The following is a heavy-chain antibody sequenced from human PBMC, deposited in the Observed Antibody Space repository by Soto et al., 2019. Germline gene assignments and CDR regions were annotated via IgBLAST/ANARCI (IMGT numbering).Heavy chain of an antibody. CDR1: GFTFSSYG. Sequence: PGGSLRLSCAASGFTFSSYGMHWVRQAPGKGLEWVAVIWYDGSNKYYADSVKGRFTISRDNSKNTLYLQMNSPRAEDKAVYYCARDQERWGCSHGMDVWGQVTTVTVSS. V-gene: IGHV3-33*01. J-gene: IGHJ6*02. CDR3: ARDQERWGCSHGMDV. CDR2: IWYDGSNK. D-gene: IGHD3-16*01.